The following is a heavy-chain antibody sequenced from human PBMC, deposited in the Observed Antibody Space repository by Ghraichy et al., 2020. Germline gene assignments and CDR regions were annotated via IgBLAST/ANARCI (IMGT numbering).Heavy chain of an antibody. J-gene: IGHJ4*02. CDR2: INHSGST. CDR1: GGSFSGYY. V-gene: IGHV4-34*01. D-gene: IGHD6-13*01. Sequence: SQTLSLTCAVYGGSFSGYYWSWIRQPPGKGLEWIGEINHSGSTNYNPSLKSRVTISVDTSKNQFSLKLSSVTAADTAVYYCARGLAAADNGIDYWGQGTLVTVSS. CDR3: ARGLAAADNGIDY.